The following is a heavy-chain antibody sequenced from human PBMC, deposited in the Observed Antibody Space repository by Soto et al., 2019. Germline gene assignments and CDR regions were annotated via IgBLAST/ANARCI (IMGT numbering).Heavy chain of an antibody. CDR3: ARLERSWRTTSRWFDP. J-gene: IGHJ5*02. CDR2: IIPIFGTA. CDR1: GGTFSSYA. D-gene: IGHD6-13*01. Sequence: QVQLVQSGAEVKKPGSSVKVSCKASGGTFSSYAISWVRQAPGQGLEWMGGIIPIFGTANYAQKFQGRVTITADESTSTAYMELCSLRSEDTAVYYCARLERSWRTTSRWFDPWGQGTLVTVSS. V-gene: IGHV1-69*01.